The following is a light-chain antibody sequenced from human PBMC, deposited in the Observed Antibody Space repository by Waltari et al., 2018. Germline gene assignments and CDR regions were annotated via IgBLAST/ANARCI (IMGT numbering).Light chain of an antibody. CDR1: QSLLHSNGNTY. J-gene: IGKJ3*01. CDR3: MQTTRDPFT. V-gene: IGKV2D-29*02. Sequence: DIVLSQTPLSLPVFPGEPASMSCRSSQSLLHSNGNTYLHWYLQKPGQSPRPLIYRVTNRESGVPDRFSGSGSGTDFTLKISRVEPEDVGIYFCMQTTRDPFTFGPGTKLDIK. CDR2: RVT.